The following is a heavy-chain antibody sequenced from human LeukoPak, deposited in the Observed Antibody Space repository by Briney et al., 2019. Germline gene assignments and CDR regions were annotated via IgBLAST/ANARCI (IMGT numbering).Heavy chain of an antibody. V-gene: IGHV4-4*07. D-gene: IGHD2-2*02. Sequence: PSETLSLTCTVSGGSISSYYWSWIRQPAGKGLEWTGRIYTSGSTNYNPSLKSRVTMSVDTSKNQFSLKLSSVTAADTAVYYCASLHCSSTSCYNNWFDPWGQGTLVTVSS. CDR3: ASLHCSSTSCYNNWFDP. J-gene: IGHJ5*02. CDR1: GGSISSYY. CDR2: IYTSGST.